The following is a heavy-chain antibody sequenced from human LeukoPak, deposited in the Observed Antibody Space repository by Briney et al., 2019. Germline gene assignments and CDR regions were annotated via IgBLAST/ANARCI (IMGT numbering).Heavy chain of an antibody. J-gene: IGHJ4*02. Sequence: APVKVSCKASGYTFTSYYMHWVRQAPVQGLEWMGIINPSGGSTSYAQKFQGRVTMTRDTSTSTVYMELSSLRSEDMAVYYCARVGVYYDSSGYYSDWGQGTLVTVSS. D-gene: IGHD3-22*01. CDR2: INPSGGST. CDR1: GYTFTSYY. CDR3: ARVGVYYDSSGYYSD. V-gene: IGHV1-46*01.